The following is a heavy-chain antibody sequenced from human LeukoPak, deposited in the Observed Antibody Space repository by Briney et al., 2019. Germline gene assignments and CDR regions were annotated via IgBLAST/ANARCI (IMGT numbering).Heavy chain of an antibody. J-gene: IGHJ4*02. Sequence: PGGSLRLSCAASGFTFSTYVMHWVRQAPDKGLEWVAVIWYDGSKKDYADSVKGRFTISRDNSKNTLYLQMNSLRAEDTAVYYCAREMNYGDYFDYWGQGTLVTVSP. CDR2: IWYDGSKK. V-gene: IGHV3-33*01. CDR1: GFTFSTYV. CDR3: AREMNYGDYFDY. D-gene: IGHD4-17*01.